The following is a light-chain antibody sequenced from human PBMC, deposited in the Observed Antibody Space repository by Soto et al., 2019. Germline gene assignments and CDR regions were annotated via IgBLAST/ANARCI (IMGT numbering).Light chain of an antibody. J-gene: IGKJ5*01. CDR3: QQYNNWPPNT. CDR2: GAS. V-gene: IGKV3D-15*01. CDR1: QSVRSN. Sequence: EIVMTQSPATLSVSPGARATLSCTASQSVRSNLACYQQKPGQAPRLLIYGASTRATGIPARFSGSGSGTEFTLTISSLQSEDFAVYYCQQYNNWPPNTFGQGTRLEIK.